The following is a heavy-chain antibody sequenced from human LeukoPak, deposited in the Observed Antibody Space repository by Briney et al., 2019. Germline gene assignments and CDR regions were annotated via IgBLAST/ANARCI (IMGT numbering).Heavy chain of an antibody. D-gene: IGHD1-26*01. CDR2: ISYDGSNK. CDR1: GFTFSSYA. CDR3: ARDQYSGSYAYYYYMDV. J-gene: IGHJ6*03. Sequence: GGSLRLSCAASGFTFSSYAMHWVRQAPGKGLEWVAVISYDGSNKYYADSVKGRFTISRDNSKNTLYLQMNSLRAEDTAVYYCARDQYSGSYAYYYYMDVWGKGTTVTVSS. V-gene: IGHV3-30*04.